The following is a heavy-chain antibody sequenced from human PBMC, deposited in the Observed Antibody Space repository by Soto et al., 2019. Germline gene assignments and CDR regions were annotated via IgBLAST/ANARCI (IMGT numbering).Heavy chain of an antibody. J-gene: IGHJ4*02. CDR1: GYTFTSYD. Sequence: ASVKVSCKASGYTFTSYDIYWVRQATGQGLEWMGWMNPNTGNSGYAQKFQGRVTMTSDTSISTAHMELSSLRSEDAAVYYCARRAETNGWNGFGADKYYFDFWGQGTLVTVSS. D-gene: IGHD1-1*01. CDR3: ARRAETNGWNGFGADKYYFDF. CDR2: MNPNTGNS. V-gene: IGHV1-8*01.